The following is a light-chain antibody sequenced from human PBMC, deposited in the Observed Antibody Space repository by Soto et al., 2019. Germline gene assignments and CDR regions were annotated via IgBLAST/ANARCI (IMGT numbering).Light chain of an antibody. CDR1: SGYVGTYSL. CDR2: EGH. Sequence: QYTLAQPASVSWSPGHSITIACTGASGYVGTYSLVSWYQQHPGKAPKVVIYEGHKRPSGVPDRFSGSTSVNTASLTISGLQTDEEADYYCCLYVGATNYVFGTGTKVTAL. CDR3: CLYVGATNYV. J-gene: IGLJ1*01. V-gene: IGLV2-23*01.